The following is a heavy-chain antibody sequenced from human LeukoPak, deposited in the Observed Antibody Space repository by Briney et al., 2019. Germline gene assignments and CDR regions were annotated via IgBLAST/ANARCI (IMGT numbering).Heavy chain of an antibody. CDR3: ARVLYEAVRFLEWLPRGGYYYYMDY. D-gene: IGHD3-3*01. V-gene: IGHV1-8*01. Sequence: ASVKVSCKATGYTFTSYDINWVRQATGQGLEWMGWMNPNRGNTGYAQKFQGRVTMTRNTSISTAYMEMSSLRSADTAVYYCARVLYEAVRFLEWLPRGGYYYYMDYWGKGTTVTVSS. CDR2: MNPNRGNT. J-gene: IGHJ6*03. CDR1: GYTFTSYD.